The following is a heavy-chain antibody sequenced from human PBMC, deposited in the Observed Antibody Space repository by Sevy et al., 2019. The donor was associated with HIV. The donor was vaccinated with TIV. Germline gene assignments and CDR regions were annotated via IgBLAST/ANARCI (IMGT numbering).Heavy chain of an antibody. J-gene: IGHJ4*02. V-gene: IGHV3-21*01. Sequence: GGSLRLSCAASGFSFGDYSMNWVRQAPGKGLEWVSSISSSISYVNYADSVKGRFTISRDNAKNSLYLQMNSLRAEDTAVYYWARERDPFDYWGQGTLVTVSS. CDR3: ARERDPFDY. CDR2: ISSSISYV. CDR1: GFSFGDYS.